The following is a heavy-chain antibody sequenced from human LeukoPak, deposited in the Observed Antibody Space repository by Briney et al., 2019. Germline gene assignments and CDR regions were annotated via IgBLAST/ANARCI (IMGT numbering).Heavy chain of an antibody. CDR1: GFTFSSYS. CDR3: ARDLRISSSLRWFDP. V-gene: IGHV3-21*01. D-gene: IGHD6-13*01. CDR2: ISSSSSYI. J-gene: IGHJ5*02. Sequence: GGSLRLSCAASGFTFSSYSMNWVRQAPEKGLEWVSSISSSSSYIYYADSVKGRFTISRDNAKNSLYLQMNSLRAEDTAVYYCARDLRISSSLRWFDPWGQGTLVTVSS.